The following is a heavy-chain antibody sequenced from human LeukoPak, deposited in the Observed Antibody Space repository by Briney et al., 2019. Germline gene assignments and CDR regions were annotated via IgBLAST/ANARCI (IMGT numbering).Heavy chain of an antibody. CDR1: GGSFINYY. CDR2: INDSGRI. V-gene: IGHV4-34*01. CDR3: ARRRNYGRKYYVEV. D-gene: IGHD3-10*02. Sequence: SETLSLTCAVFGGSFINYYWCWIRQPPGKGLEWIGEINDSGRINYNPSLMSRVTVSVDASKNQFSLRLTSVTATDTAVYYCARRRNYGRKYYVEVWGNGATVSVSS. J-gene: IGHJ6*04.